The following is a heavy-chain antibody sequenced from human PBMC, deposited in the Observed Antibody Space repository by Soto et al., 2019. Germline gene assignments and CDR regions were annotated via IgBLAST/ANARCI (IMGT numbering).Heavy chain of an antibody. CDR1: GYSFTSYW. J-gene: IGHJ6*02. V-gene: IGHV5-51*01. CDR3: ARAWYSSSSKYYGMDV. D-gene: IGHD6-6*01. CDR2: IYPGDSDT. Sequence: GESLKISCKGSGYSFTSYWIGWVRQMPGKGLEWMGIIYPGDSDTRCSPSFQGQVTISADKSISTAYLQWSSLKASDTAMYYCARAWYSSSSKYYGMDVWGQGTTVTVSS.